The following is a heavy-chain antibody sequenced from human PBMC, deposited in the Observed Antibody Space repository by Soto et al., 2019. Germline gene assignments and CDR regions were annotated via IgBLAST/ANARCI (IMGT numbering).Heavy chain of an antibody. Sequence: EVQLLDSGGGLVQPGGSLRLSCAASGFIFSNYAMNWVRQAPGKGLEWVSAISGNSATTYYADSVKGRFTISRDNSKNTVYLQMNCLRAGEKAVYLWSKGSVRPYYFYHLGQGALVTVSS. V-gene: IGHV3-23*01. CDR3: SKGSVRPYYFYH. CDR2: ISGNSATT. D-gene: IGHD3-10*01. CDR1: GFIFSNYA. J-gene: IGHJ4*02.